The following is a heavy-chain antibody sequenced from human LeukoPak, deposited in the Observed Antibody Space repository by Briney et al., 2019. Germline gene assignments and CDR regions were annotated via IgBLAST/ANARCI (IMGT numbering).Heavy chain of an antibody. J-gene: IGHJ5*01. CDR2: IRGSGASK. CDR1: GFTFRNFA. D-gene: IGHD1-26*01. Sequence: GGSLRLSCAAPGFTFRNFAMTWVRQAPGKGLEWVASIRGSGASKYYAESVKGRLTISRDNSKNNVYMQMNSLSVEDTAVYYCAKDQSRVGGSDPFDSWGQGTLVTVSS. V-gene: IGHV3-23*01. CDR3: AKDQSRVGGSDPFDS.